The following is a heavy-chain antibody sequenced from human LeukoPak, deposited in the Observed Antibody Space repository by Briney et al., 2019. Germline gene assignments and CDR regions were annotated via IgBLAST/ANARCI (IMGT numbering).Heavy chain of an antibody. CDR1: GYTFTSYG. CDR3: ARVRWFGDIIAYYYYYYMDV. CDR2: ISAYNGNT. D-gene: IGHD3-10*01. J-gene: IGHJ6*03. Sequence: ASVKVSCKASGYTFTSYGISWVRQAPGQGLEWMGWISAYNGNTNYAQKLQGRVTMTTDTSTSTAYMELRSLRSDDTAVYYCARVRWFGDIIAYYYYYYMDVWGKGTTVTVSS. V-gene: IGHV1-18*01.